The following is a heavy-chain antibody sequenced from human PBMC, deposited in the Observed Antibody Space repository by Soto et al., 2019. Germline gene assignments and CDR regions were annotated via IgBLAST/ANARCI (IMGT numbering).Heavy chain of an antibody. CDR1: GFTFSSYG. D-gene: IGHD1-26*01. J-gene: IGHJ4*02. V-gene: IGHV3-30*18. CDR2: ISYDGSNK. Sequence: QVQLVESGGGVVQPGRSLRLSCAASGFTFSSYGMHWVRQAPGKGLEWVAVISYDGSNKYYADSVKGRFTISRDNSKNALYLQMNSLRAEDTAVYYCAKGLTGGYYGSRYWGQGPLVTVSS. CDR3: AKGLTGGYYGSRY.